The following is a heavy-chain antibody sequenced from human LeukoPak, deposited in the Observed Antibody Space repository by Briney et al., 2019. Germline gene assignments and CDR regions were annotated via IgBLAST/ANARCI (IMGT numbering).Heavy chain of an antibody. CDR2: IYSGGTT. J-gene: IGHJ4*02. CDR3: ARISHYYDSSGYQFDY. V-gene: IGHV3-66*01. Sequence: GGSLRLSCAASGFIVSSNYMSWVRQAPGKGLEWVSVIYSGGTTYYADSVKGRFTISRDNSKNTLYLQMNSLRAEDTAVYYCARISHYYDSSGYQFDYWGQGTLVTVSS. CDR1: GFIVSSNY. D-gene: IGHD3-22*01.